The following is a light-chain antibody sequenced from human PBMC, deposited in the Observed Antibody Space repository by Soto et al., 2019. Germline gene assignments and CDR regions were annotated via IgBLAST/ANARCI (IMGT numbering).Light chain of an antibody. J-gene: IGKJ1*01. V-gene: IGKV3-20*01. CDR1: QSISIK. Sequence: EIVLTQSPGTLSLSPGEGATLSCRASQSISIKLAWYQQKPGQAPRLLIFGASSRATGIPDRFSGSGSGTDFTLTISRLEPEDFVVYYCQQYGSSPTFGQGTKVDIK. CDR2: GAS. CDR3: QQYGSSPT.